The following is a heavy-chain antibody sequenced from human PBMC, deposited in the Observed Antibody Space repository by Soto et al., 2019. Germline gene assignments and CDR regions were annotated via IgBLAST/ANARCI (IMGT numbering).Heavy chain of an antibody. J-gene: IGHJ3*02. CDR2: IIPIFGTA. V-gene: IGHV1-69*13. CDR1: GGTFSSYA. CDR3: ARGYSSSWYSAFEI. D-gene: IGHD6-13*01. Sequence: ASVKVSCKASGGTFSSYAISWVRQAPGQGLEWMGGIIPIFGTANYAQKFQGRVTITADESTSTAYMELSSLRSEDTAVYYCARGYSSSWYSAFEIWGQGTMVTVSS.